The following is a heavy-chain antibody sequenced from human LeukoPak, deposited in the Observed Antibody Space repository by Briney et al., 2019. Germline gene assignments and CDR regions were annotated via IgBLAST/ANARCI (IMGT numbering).Heavy chain of an antibody. J-gene: IGHJ6*02. CDR1: GGSLSGYY. D-gene: IGHD3-10*01. V-gene: IGHV4-34*01. Sequence: SETLSLTCAVYGGSLSGYYWSWIRQPPGKGLEWIGEINHSGSTNYNPSLKSRVTISVDTSKNQFSLKLSSVTAADTAVYYCARARGFSVPDWGQGTTVTVSS. CDR3: ARARGFSVPD. CDR2: INHSGST.